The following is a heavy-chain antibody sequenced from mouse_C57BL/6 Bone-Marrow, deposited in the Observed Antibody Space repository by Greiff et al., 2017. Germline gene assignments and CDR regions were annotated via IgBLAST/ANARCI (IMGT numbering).Heavy chain of an antibody. D-gene: IGHD2-4*01. V-gene: IGHV1-52*01. CDR3: ARRDDYDRDAMDY. Sequence: QVQLQQPGAELVRPGSSVKLSCKASGYTFTSYWMHWVKQRPIQGLEWIGNIDPSDSETHYNQKFKDKATLTVDKSSSTAYMQLSSLTSEDSAVYYCARRDDYDRDAMDYWGQGTSVTGSS. J-gene: IGHJ4*01. CDR1: GYTFTSYW. CDR2: IDPSDSET.